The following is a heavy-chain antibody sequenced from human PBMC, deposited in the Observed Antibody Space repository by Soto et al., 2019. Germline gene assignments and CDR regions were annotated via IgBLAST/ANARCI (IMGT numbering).Heavy chain of an antibody. CDR3: ASTQLIDYYGMDV. D-gene: IGHD1-1*01. CDR1: GGSFSGYY. CDR2: INHSGST. J-gene: IGHJ6*02. Sequence: ASETLSLTCAVYGGSFSGYYWSWIRQPPGKGLEWIGEINHSGSTNYNPSLKSRVTISVDTSKNQFSLKLSSVTAADTAVYYCASTQLIDYYGMDVRGQGTKVTVSS. V-gene: IGHV4-34*01.